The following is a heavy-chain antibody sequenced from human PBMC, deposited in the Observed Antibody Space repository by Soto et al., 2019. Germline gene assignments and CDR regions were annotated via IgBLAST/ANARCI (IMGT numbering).Heavy chain of an antibody. J-gene: IGHJ4*02. CDR2: IYNSGTT. Sequence: QVQLQESGPGLVKPSQTLSLTCTVSGGSINRGGYFWSWIRQTPGKGLEWIGHIYNSGTTYTNPSLNSRATISADTSPNQFSLNLKSVTAADTAVYYCARGPSADKVDYWGQGTLVTVSS. V-gene: IGHV4-30-4*01. D-gene: IGHD3-3*01. CDR3: ARGPSADKVDY. CDR1: GGSINRGGYF.